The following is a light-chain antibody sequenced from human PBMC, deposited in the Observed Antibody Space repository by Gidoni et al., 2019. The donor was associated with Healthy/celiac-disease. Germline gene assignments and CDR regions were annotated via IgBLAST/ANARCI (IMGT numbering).Light chain of an antibody. J-gene: IGKJ1*01. CDR2: DAS. Sequence: DIQMTQSPSTLSASVGDRVTITCRASQSISSWLAWYQQKPGKAPKLLIYDASSLESGVPSRFSGSGSGTEFTLTISSLQPDDFATYYCQQYNRSKFXQXTKVEIK. CDR3: QQYNRSK. V-gene: IGKV1-5*01. CDR1: QSISSW.